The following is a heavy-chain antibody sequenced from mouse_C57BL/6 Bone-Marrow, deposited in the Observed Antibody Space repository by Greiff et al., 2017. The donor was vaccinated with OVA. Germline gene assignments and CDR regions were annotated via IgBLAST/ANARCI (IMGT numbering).Heavy chain of an antibody. J-gene: IGHJ2*01. D-gene: IGHD2-1*01. CDR3: ARIMVPCCFDY. CDR2: IWWDDDK. CDR1: GFSLSTFGMG. Sequence: QVTLKESGPGILQPSQTLSLTCSFSGFSLSTFGMGVGWLRQPSGKGLEWLAHIWWDDDKSYYPALKSLLTISTNTSKNQVFLKIANVDTADTDTNYCARIMVPCCFDYWGQGTTLTVSS. V-gene: IGHV8-8*01.